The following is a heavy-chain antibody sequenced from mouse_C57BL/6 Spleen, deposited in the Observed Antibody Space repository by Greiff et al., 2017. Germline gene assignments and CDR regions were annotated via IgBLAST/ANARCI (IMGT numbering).Heavy chain of an antibody. CDR1: GFTFSDYY. V-gene: IGHV5-16*01. CDR3: ARDGGGTGFDY. J-gene: IGHJ2*01. D-gene: IGHD4-1*01. CDR2: INYDGSST. Sequence: EVKVVESEGGLVQPGSSMKLSCTASGFTFSDYYMAWVRQVPEKGLEWVANINYDGSSTYYLDSLKSRFIISRNNAKNILYLQMSSLKSEDTATYYCARDGGGTGFDYWGQGTTLTVSS.